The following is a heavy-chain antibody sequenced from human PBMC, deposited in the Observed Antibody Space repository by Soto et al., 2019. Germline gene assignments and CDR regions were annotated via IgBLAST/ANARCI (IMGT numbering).Heavy chain of an antibody. CDR3: ARGVLRFLEWSRVSKNYYYYMDV. Sequence: PSETLSLTCTVSGGSISSYYWSWIRQPPGKGLEWIGYIYYSGSTNYNPSLKSRVTISVDTSKNQFSLKLSSVTAADTAVYYCARGVLRFLEWSRVSKNYYYYMDVWGKGTTVTVSS. J-gene: IGHJ6*03. CDR1: GGSISSYY. CDR2: IYYSGST. V-gene: IGHV4-59*08. D-gene: IGHD3-3*01.